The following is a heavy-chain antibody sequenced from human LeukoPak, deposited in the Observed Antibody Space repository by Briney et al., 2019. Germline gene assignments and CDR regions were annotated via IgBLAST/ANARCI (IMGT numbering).Heavy chain of an antibody. Sequence: SETLSLTCTVSGISISSSNSYWGWIRQPPGKGLEWIGSIYYTGSTYYNASLKSRVTISIDTSKNQISLRLTSVTAADTAMYYCARQTGSGLFTLPGGQGTLVTVSS. V-gene: IGHV4-39*01. CDR3: ARQTGSGLFTLP. CDR2: IYYTGST. CDR1: GISISSSNSY. J-gene: IGHJ4*02. D-gene: IGHD3/OR15-3a*01.